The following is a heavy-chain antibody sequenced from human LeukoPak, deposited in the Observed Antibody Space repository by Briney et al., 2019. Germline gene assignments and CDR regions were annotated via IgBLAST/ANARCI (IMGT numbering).Heavy chain of an antibody. CDR2: FIPVHDTA. CDR3: AMLGVIPD. J-gene: IGHJ1*01. V-gene: IGHV1-69*10. CDR1: GGTFTRYV. Sequence: SVKVSCKASGGTFTRYVISWVGEAPGQGLEWMGRFIPVHDTANYAHKFQGRVILTADKSTSTAYMELTSLRSEDTAVYYCAMLGVIPDWGQGTLITVSS. D-gene: IGHD2-21*01.